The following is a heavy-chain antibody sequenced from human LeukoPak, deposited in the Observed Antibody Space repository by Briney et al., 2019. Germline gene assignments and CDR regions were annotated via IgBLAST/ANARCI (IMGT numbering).Heavy chain of an antibody. D-gene: IGHD3-16*02. J-gene: IGHJ4*02. V-gene: IGHV3-30-3*01. CDR1: GFTFSNYA. CDR3: AKDSTDGVIPREANPPFDY. CDR2: ISYDGSNR. Sequence: PGGSLRLSRAASGFTFSNYAMHWVHQAPGKGLEWVAVISYDGSNRYYADSVKGRYTISRDNSKNTLYLQMNSLRAEDTAVYYCAKDSTDGVIPREANPPFDYWGQGTLVTVSS.